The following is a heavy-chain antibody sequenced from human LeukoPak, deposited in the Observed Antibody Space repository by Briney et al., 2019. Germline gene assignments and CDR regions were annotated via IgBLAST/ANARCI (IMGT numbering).Heavy chain of an antibody. Sequence: GGSLRLSCAASGFTFSSYGMHWVRQAPGKGLEWVAVISYDGSNKYYADSVKGRFTISRDNSKNTLYLQMNSLRAEDTAVYYCAKDISHKQQLVPFDYWGQGTLVTVSS. CDR3: AKDISHKQQLVPFDY. CDR1: GFTFSSYG. J-gene: IGHJ4*02. CDR2: ISYDGSNK. V-gene: IGHV3-30*18. D-gene: IGHD6-13*01.